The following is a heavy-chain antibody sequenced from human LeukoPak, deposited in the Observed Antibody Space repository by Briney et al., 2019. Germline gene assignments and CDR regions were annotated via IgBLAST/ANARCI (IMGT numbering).Heavy chain of an antibody. CDR3: ATGNIAAASDAFDI. CDR2: IYSGGST. CDR1: GFTVSSNY. D-gene: IGHD6-13*01. J-gene: IGHJ3*02. V-gene: IGHV3-66*01. Sequence: GGSLRLSCAASGFTVSSNYMSWVRQAPGKGLEWVSVIYSGGSTYYADSVKGRFTISRDNSKNTLYLQMNSLRAEDTAVYYCATGNIAAASDAFDIWGQGTMVTVSS.